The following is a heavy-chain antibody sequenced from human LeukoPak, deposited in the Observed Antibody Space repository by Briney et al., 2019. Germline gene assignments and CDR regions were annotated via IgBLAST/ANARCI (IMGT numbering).Heavy chain of an antibody. CDR3: ARAGYCSSTSCLEY. D-gene: IGHD2-2*01. V-gene: IGHV4-39*01. CDR1: GGSVSSTIYY. J-gene: IGHJ4*02. CDR2: IYYTGST. Sequence: SETLSLTCTVSGGSVSSTIYYWGWNRQSPGKGLEWIGSIYYTGSTSYNPSLKSRVTISVDTSKDQFSLKLTSVTAADTAVYYCARAGYCSSTSCLEYWGQGTLVTVSS.